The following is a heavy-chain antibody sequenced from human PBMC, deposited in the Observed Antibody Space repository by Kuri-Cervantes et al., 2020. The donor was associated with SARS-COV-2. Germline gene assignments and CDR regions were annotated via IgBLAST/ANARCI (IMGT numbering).Heavy chain of an antibody. D-gene: IGHD1-1*01. V-gene: IGHV3-53*01. CDR1: GFTVSSNY. Sequence: ETLSLTCAASGFTVSSNYMSWVRQAPGKGLEWVSLIYSGGSTYYADSVKGRFTISRDNSKNTLYLQMNSLRAEDTAVYYCARRESWKGDFDIWGQGTMVTVSS. CDR2: IYSGGST. CDR3: ARRESWKGDFDI. J-gene: IGHJ3*02.